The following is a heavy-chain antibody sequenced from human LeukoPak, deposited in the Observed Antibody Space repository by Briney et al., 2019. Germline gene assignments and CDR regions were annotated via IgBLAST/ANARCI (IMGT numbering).Heavy chain of an antibody. Sequence: SVKVSCKASGGTFSSYAISWVRQAPGQGLEWMGGIIPIFGTANYAQKFQGRVTITADESTSTAYMELSTLRSEDTAVYYCARGYGDYAYYYYMDVWGKGTTVTVSS. CDR2: IIPIFGTA. V-gene: IGHV1-69*01. CDR3: ARGYGDYAYYYYMDV. J-gene: IGHJ6*03. D-gene: IGHD4-17*01. CDR1: GGTFSSYA.